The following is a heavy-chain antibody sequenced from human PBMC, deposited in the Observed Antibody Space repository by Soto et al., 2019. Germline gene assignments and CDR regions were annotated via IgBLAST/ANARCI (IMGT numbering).Heavy chain of an antibody. Sequence: GVSLRLSCAASGFTFSNAWMSWVRQAPGKGLEWVGRIKSKTDGGTTDYAAPVKGRFTISRDDSKNTLYLQMNSLKTEDTAVYYCTTDPYYYDSSGYYGGGLSDYWGQGTLVTVSS. V-gene: IGHV3-15*01. CDR2: IKSKTDGGTT. D-gene: IGHD3-22*01. CDR3: TTDPYYYDSSGYYGGGLSDY. J-gene: IGHJ4*02. CDR1: GFTFSNAW.